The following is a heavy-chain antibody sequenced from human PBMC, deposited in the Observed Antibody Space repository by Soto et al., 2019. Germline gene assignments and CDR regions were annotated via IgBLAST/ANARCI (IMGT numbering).Heavy chain of an antibody. CDR3: ARAPVGLDTISYFDY. D-gene: IGHD3-3*01. V-gene: IGHV4-30-4*01. CDR2: IYNGGST. J-gene: IGHJ4*02. CDR1: GDSVSSVGFH. Sequence: SETLSLTCTVSGDSVSSVGFHWAWLRRPPGKGLEWIGYIYNGGSTYYRPSLESRTHMSLDATRNHYSLRLTSVTAADTAVYFCARAPVGLDTISYFDYWGQGKLVTVSS.